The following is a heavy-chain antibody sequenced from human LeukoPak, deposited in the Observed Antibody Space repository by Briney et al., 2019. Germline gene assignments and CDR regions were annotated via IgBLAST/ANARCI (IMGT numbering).Heavy chain of an antibody. V-gene: IGHV3-21*04. CDR3: ASAQGKRYCSGGSCYWDFDY. CDR2: ISSSSSYI. Sequence: GGSLRLSCAASGFTFSSYSMNWVRQAPGKGLEWVSSISSSSSYIYYADSVKGRFTISRDNAKNSLYLQMNSLRSEDTAVYYCASAQGKRYCSGGSCYWDFDYWGQGTLVTVSS. J-gene: IGHJ4*02. D-gene: IGHD2-15*01. CDR1: GFTFSSYS.